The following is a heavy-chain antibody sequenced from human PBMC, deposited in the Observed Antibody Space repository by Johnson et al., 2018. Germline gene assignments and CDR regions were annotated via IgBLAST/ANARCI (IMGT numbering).Heavy chain of an antibody. J-gene: IGHJ6*02. D-gene: IGHD5-18*01. CDR3: AGGTIQLYSYYYYGMDV. V-gene: IGHV3-11*04. CDR1: GFTFSDYY. CDR2: ISSSGSTI. Sequence: QVQLVESGGGLVKPGGSLRLSCAASGFTFSDYYMSWSRQAPGKGLEWVSYISSSGSTIYYADSVKGRFTISRDNAKNSLYLQMNSLRDEDTAVYYFAGGTIQLYSYYYYGMDVWGQGTTVTVSS.